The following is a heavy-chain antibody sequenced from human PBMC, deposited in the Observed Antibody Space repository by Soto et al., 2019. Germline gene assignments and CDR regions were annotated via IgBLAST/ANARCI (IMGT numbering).Heavy chain of an antibody. V-gene: IGHV3-7*03. CDR2: INKDGSQK. CDR1: GFTLSNYW. Sequence: GALRLSCAASGFTLSNYWMTWVRQAPGKGLEWVANINKDGSQKNYVDSVKGRFTIARDNGQNSLSLQINSLRVEDTAVYYCVRELGLAYWGQGALVTVSS. J-gene: IGHJ4*02. D-gene: IGHD7-27*01. CDR3: VRELGLAY.